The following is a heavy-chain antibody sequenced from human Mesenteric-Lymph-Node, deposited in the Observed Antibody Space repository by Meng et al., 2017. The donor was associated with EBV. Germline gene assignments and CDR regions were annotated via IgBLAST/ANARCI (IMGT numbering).Heavy chain of an antibody. J-gene: IGHJ4*02. Sequence: QVQLKQGGAGVLKPSETLSLTCAVYGGSFNDYSWTWIRQPPGKGLEWIGEIDHSGSNNYNPSLKSRVTMAVDTSKNQFSLKLASVTAADTAVYYCARVDYTKSLPFDYWGRGTLVTVSS. D-gene: IGHD2-2*02. CDR3: ARVDYTKSLPFDY. CDR1: GGSFNDYS. V-gene: IGHV4-34*01. CDR2: IDHSGSN.